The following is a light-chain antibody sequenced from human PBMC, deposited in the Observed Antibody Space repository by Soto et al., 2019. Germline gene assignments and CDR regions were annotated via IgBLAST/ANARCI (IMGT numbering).Light chain of an antibody. Sequence: DIQMTQLPSALSASVGGRVTITCRASQNVNNWLAWYQHKPGKAPQLLIYDASVLETGVPSRFSGNGSGTEFTLAISGLQSDDFATYYCQQYNTYWTFGPGTKVDIK. CDR2: DAS. J-gene: IGKJ1*01. V-gene: IGKV1-5*01. CDR3: QQYNTYWT. CDR1: QNVNNW.